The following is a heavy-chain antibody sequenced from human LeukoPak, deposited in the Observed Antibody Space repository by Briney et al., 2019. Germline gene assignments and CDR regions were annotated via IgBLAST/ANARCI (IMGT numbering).Heavy chain of an antibody. Sequence: GGSLRLSCSASGFTFSSYGMHWVRQAPGKGLEYVSTISSNGGSTSYADSAKGRFTISRDNSKNTLYLQMSSLRPEDTAIYYCVKGDYNYGPLDSWGQGTLVTVSS. V-gene: IGHV3-64D*06. CDR1: GFTFSSYG. J-gene: IGHJ4*02. D-gene: IGHD4-17*01. CDR2: ISSNGGST. CDR3: VKGDYNYGPLDS.